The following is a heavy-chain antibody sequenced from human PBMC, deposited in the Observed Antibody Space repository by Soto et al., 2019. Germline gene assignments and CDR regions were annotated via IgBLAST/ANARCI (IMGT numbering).Heavy chain of an antibody. Sequence: PXGSLRLSCAASGFTVSSNYMSWVRQAPGKGLEWVSVIYSGGSTYYADSVKGRFTISRDNSKNTLYLQMNSLRAEDTAVYYCARHGYNYGGGYFDYWGQGTLVTVSS. CDR3: ARHGYNYGGGYFDY. CDR1: GFTVSSNY. D-gene: IGHD5-18*01. CDR2: IYSGGST. J-gene: IGHJ4*02. V-gene: IGHV3-53*01.